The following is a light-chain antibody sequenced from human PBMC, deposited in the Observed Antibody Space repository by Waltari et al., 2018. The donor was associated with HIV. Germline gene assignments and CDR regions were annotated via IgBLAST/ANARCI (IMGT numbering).Light chain of an antibody. CDR3: QAWDSSTAFYV. Sequence: SYELTQPPSLSVSPGQTASITCSGDTLGDKYACWYQQKPGQSPVLVIYQDNKRPSGIPERFSGSNSGNTATLTISGTQAVDEADYYWQAWDSSTAFYVFGTGTKVTVL. J-gene: IGLJ1*01. CDR2: QDN. V-gene: IGLV3-1*01. CDR1: TLGDKY.